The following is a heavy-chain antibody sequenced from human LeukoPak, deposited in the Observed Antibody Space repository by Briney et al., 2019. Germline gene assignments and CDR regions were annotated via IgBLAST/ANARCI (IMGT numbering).Heavy chain of an antibody. CDR2: ISYDGSNK. V-gene: IGHV3-30*18. J-gene: IGHJ4*02. CDR3: AKDAGWFGELDFDY. Sequence: GGSLRLSCAASGFTFSSYSMNWVRQAPGKGLEWVAVISYDGSNKYYADSVKGRFTISRDNSKNTLYLQMNSLRAEDTAVYYCAKDAGWFGELDFDYWGQGTLVTVSS. CDR1: GFTFSSYS. D-gene: IGHD3-10*01.